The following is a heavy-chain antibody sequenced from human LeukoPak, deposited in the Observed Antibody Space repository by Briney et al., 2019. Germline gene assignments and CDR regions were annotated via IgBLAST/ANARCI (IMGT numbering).Heavy chain of an antibody. D-gene: IGHD6-19*01. CDR3: ARERKERGTAVAGTYYYYYMDV. CDR2: IYYSGST. J-gene: IGHJ6*03. V-gene: IGHV4-39*02. CDR1: GGSISSSSYY. Sequence: PSETLSLTCTVSGGSISSSSYYWGWIRQPPGKGLEWIGSIYYSGSTYYNPSLKSRVTISVDTSKNQFSLQLNSVTPEDTAVYYCARERKERGTAVAGTYYYYYMDVWGKGTTVTVSS.